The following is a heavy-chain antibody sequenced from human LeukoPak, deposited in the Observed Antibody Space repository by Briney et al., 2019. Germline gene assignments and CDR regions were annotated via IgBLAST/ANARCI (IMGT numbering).Heavy chain of an antibody. D-gene: IGHD7-27*01. V-gene: IGHV1-46*01. Sequence: GASVKVSCKASGYTFTSYYMHWVRQAPGQGLEWMGMIYPRDGSTSYAQKFQGRVTMTEDTSTDTAYMELSSLRSEDTAVYYCATSEGALPGENDAFDIWGQGTMVTVSS. CDR2: IYPRDGST. J-gene: IGHJ3*02. CDR1: GYTFTSYY. CDR3: ATSEGALPGENDAFDI.